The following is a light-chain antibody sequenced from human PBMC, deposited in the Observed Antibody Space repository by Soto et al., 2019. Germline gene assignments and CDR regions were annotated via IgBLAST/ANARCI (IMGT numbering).Light chain of an antibody. CDR3: AAWDERLNGFYV. CDR1: SSNIGRNT. V-gene: IGLV1-44*01. CDR2: TDN. Sequence: QSVLTQPPSVSATPGQRVTISCSGSSSNIGRNTVSWYQHLPGTAPKLLIFTDNQRPSGVPDRFSGSKSGTSASLVVSGLQSEDEADYYCAAWDERLNGFYVSGNGAKVTVL. J-gene: IGLJ1*01.